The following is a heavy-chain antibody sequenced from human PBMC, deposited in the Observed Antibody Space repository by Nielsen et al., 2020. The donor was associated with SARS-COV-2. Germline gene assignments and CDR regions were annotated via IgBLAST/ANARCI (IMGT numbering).Heavy chain of an antibody. D-gene: IGHD1-26*01. V-gene: IGHV1-3*01. Sequence: ASVKVSCKTSGYTFTSFAIHWVRQAPGQSLEWMGWINAGNGNTKYSQKFQGRVTITRDTSASTAYMEPSSLRSEDTAVYYCARQSGSYLHYFDYWGQGTLVTVSS. J-gene: IGHJ4*02. CDR3: ARQSGSYLHYFDY. CDR1: GYTFTSFA. CDR2: INAGNGNT.